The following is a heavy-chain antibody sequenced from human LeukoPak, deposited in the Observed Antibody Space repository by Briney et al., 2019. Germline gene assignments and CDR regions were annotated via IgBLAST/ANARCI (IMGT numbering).Heavy chain of an antibody. CDR3: ARDTFNYYDSSGHDAFDT. Sequence: ASVKVSCKASGYTFTSYGISWVRQAPGQGLEWMGWISAYNGNTNYAQKLQGRVTMATDTSTSTAYMELRSLRSDDTAVYYCARDTFNYYDSSGHDAFDTWGQGTMVTVSS. J-gene: IGHJ3*02. CDR1: GYTFTSYG. CDR2: ISAYNGNT. D-gene: IGHD3-22*01. V-gene: IGHV1-18*01.